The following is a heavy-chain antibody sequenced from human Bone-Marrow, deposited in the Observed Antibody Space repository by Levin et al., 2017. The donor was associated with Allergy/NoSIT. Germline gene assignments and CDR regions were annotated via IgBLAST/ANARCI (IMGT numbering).Heavy chain of an antibody. D-gene: IGHD4-17*01. CDR3: AKDQDDYGDYGPHFAGY. CDR2: ISGSGGST. Sequence: GGSLRLSCAASGFTFSSYAMSWVRQAPGKGLEWVSAISGSGGSTYYADSVKGRFTISRDNSKNTLYLQMNSLRAEDTAVYYCAKDQDDYGDYGPHFAGYWGQGTLVTVSS. CDR1: GFTFSSYA. V-gene: IGHV3-23*01. J-gene: IGHJ4*02.